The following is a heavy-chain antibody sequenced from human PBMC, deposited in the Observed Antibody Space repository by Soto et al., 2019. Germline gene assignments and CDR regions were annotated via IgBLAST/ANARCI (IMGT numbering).Heavy chain of an antibody. J-gene: IGHJ4*02. Sequence: GESLKISCQGSGYTFNSFWIGWVRQMPGEGLEWMGLMFPWTSDTRYSPSFQGHVSISVDRSTGTGYLQWNSLKASDSAMYYCVTTRDGTTFFPHWGQGTPVTVSS. CDR2: MFPWTSDT. CDR3: VTTRDGTTFFPH. CDR1: GYTFNSFW. V-gene: IGHV5-51*01. D-gene: IGHD1-7*01.